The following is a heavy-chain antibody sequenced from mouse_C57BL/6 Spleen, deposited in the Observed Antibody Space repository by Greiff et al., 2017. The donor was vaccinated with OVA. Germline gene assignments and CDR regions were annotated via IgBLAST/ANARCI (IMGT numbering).Heavy chain of an antibody. V-gene: IGHV5-16*01. CDR1: GFTFSDYY. CDR3: ARDPGYWYFDV. J-gene: IGHJ1*03. CDR2: INYDGSST. Sequence: EVQVVESEGGLVQPGRSLKLSCTASGFTFSDYYMAWVRQVPEKGLEWVANINYDGSSTYYLDSLKSRFIISRDNAKNILYLQMSSLKSEDTATYYCARDPGYWYFDVWGTGTTVTVSS.